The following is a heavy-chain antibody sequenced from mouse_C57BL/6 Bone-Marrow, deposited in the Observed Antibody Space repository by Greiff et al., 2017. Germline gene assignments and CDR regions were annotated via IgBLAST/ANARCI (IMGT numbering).Heavy chain of an antibody. D-gene: IGHD1-1*01. Sequence: VQLQQSGAELARPGASVKLSCKASGYTFTSYGISWVKQRTGQGLEWIGEIYPRSGNTYDNEKFKGKATLTADKSSSTAYMELSSLTSADSAVYVCARGGFYYYGQRYFDVWGTGTTVTVSA. CDR2: IYPRSGNT. CDR3: ARGGFYYYGQRYFDV. V-gene: IGHV1-81*01. CDR1: GYTFTSYG. J-gene: IGHJ1*03.